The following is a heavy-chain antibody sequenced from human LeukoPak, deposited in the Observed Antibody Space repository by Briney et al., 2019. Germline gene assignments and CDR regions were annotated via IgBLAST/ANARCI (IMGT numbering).Heavy chain of an antibody. CDR1: GFTFSTYA. Sequence: GGSLRLSCAASGFTFSTYAMSWVRQAPGKGLEWVAVISYDGSNKYYADSVKGRFTISRDNSRNTLYLQMNSLRAEDTAVYYCARTYSSSPEPHDYWGQGTLVTVSS. D-gene: IGHD6-6*01. CDR2: ISYDGSNK. CDR3: ARTYSSSPEPHDY. V-gene: IGHV3-30*04. J-gene: IGHJ4*02.